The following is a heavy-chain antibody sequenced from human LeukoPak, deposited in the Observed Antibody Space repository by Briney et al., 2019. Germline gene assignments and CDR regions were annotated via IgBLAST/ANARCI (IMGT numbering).Heavy chain of an antibody. J-gene: IGHJ4*02. Sequence: SETLSFTCTVSGGSISSSSYYWGWIRQPPGKGLEWIGSIYYSGSTYYNPSLKSRVTISVDTSKNQFSLKLSSVTAADTAVYYCARHRWTFDYWGQGTLVTVSS. CDR2: IYYSGST. V-gene: IGHV4-39*01. D-gene: IGHD2-15*01. CDR1: GGSISSSSYY. CDR3: ARHRWTFDY.